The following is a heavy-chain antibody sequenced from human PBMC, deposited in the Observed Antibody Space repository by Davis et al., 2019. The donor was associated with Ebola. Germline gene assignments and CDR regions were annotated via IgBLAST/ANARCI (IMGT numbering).Heavy chain of an antibody. CDR2: ISGSGGST. Sequence: GESLKISFAASGFTFSSYAMSWVCQAPGKGLEWVSAISGSGGSTYYADSVKGRFTISRDNSKNTLYLQMNSLRAEDTAIYYCAKDKNYDFWSGYPHDTFDIWGQGTMVTVSS. V-gene: IGHV3-23*01. D-gene: IGHD3-3*01. CDR3: AKDKNYDFWSGYPHDTFDI. J-gene: IGHJ3*02. CDR1: GFTFSSYA.